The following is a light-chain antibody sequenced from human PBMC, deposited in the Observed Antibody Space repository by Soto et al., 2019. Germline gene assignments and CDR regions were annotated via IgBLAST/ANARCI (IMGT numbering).Light chain of an antibody. CDR3: SSYTSSSTLLYV. J-gene: IGLJ1*01. CDR2: EVS. CDR1: SRDIGGYIY. Sequence: LTPAASVSGSPGQSFTISGTGTSRDIGGYIYVSWYQQHPGKAPKLIIYEVSNRPSGVSNLFSGSKSGSTASLTISGLQAEDEADYYCSSYTSSSTLLYVFGTGTKVTVL. V-gene: IGLV2-14*01.